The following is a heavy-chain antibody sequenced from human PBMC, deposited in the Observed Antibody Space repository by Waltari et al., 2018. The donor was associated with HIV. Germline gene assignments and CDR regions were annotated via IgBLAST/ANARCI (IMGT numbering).Heavy chain of an antibody. V-gene: IGHV4-34*02. CDR2: INHSGKT. CDR3: AREKSRASKWYGIFYYDA. J-gene: IGHJ5*02. D-gene: IGHD2-15*01. CDR1: GGTFRGYY. Sequence: QVQLQQWGAGLLKPSETLSLPCAVYGGTFRGYYWTWIRQAPGKGLEWIGEINHSGKTNYNPSLKSRLTLSVDTSKNQVSLRMKSVTGADTAIYYCAREKSRASKWYGIFYYDAWGQGTLVSVPS.